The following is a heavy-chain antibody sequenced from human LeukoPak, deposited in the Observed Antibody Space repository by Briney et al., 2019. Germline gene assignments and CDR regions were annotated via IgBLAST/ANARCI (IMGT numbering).Heavy chain of an antibody. CDR1: GGTFSSYA. Sequence: SVKVSCKASGGTFSSYAISWVRQAPGQGLEWMGRIIPIFGTANYAQKFQGRVTITTDESTSTAYMELSSLRSEGTAVYYCARGSVLRFLEWLDYYYYMDVWGKGTTVTVSS. CDR2: IIPIFGTA. D-gene: IGHD3-3*01. J-gene: IGHJ6*03. V-gene: IGHV1-69*05. CDR3: ARGSVLRFLEWLDYYYYMDV.